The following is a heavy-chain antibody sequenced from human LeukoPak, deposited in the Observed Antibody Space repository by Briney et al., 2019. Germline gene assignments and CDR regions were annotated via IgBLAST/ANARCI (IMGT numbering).Heavy chain of an antibody. J-gene: IGHJ1*01. CDR2: ISYDGSNK. V-gene: IGHV3-30*03. CDR3: AREPFYCSGGSCQRYFQH. CDR1: GFTFSSYG. D-gene: IGHD2-15*01. Sequence: GGSLRLSCAASGFTFSSYGMHWVRQAPGKGLEWVAVISYDGSNKYYADSVKGRFTISRDNSKNTLYLQMNSLRAEDTAVYYCAREPFYCSGGSCQRYFQHWGQGTLVTVSS.